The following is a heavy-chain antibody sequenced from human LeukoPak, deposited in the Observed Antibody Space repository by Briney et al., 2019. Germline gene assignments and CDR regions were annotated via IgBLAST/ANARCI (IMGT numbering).Heavy chain of an antibody. D-gene: IGHD3-10*01. CDR2: ISGSGGST. V-gene: IGHV3-23*01. Sequence: LPGGSLRLSCAASGFTFSSYAMSWVRQAPGKGLEWVSAISGSGGSTYYADSVKGRFTISRDNSKNTLYLQMNSLRAEDTAVYYCAKGGYYYGSGSDYWGQGTLVTVSS. CDR3: AKGGYYYGSGSDY. CDR1: GFTFSSYA. J-gene: IGHJ4*02.